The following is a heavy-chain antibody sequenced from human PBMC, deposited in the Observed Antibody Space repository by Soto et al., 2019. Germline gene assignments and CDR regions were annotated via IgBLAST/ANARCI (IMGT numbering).Heavy chain of an antibody. V-gene: IGHV3-7*01. D-gene: IGHD2-2*01. CDR1: GFTFSSYW. Sequence: EVQLVEAGGGLVQPGGSLRLSCAASGFTFSSYWMSWVRQAPGKGLEWVANIKQDGSEKYYVDSVKGRFTISRDNAKNSLYLQMNSPRADDTAVYYCARIVLVPAALIHYWCQGSLVTVSS. CDR2: IKQDGSEK. CDR3: ARIVLVPAALIHY. J-gene: IGHJ4*02.